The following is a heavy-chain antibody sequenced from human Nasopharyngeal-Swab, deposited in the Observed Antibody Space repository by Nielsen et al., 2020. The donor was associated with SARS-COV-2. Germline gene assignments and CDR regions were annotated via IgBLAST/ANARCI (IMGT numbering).Heavy chain of an antibody. CDR3: ARDKGGNSPPYYFDY. J-gene: IGHJ4*02. V-gene: IGHV3-53*01. D-gene: IGHD4-23*01. Sequence: VRQAPGKGLEWVSVIYSGGSTYYADSVKGRFTISRDNSRNTLYLQMNSLRAEDTAVYYCARDKGGNSPPYYFDYWGQRTLVTVSS. CDR2: IYSGGST.